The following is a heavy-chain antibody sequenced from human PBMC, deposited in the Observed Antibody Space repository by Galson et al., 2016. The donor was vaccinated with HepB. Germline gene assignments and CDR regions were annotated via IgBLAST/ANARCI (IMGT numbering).Heavy chain of an antibody. CDR2: IYFGGTT. CDR1: GGSISSGSYY. J-gene: IGHJ6*02. D-gene: IGHD6-13*01. Sequence: ETLSLTCTVSGGSISSGSYYWGWVRQPPGKGLEWIGNIYFGGTTYYNPSLKSRVTTSVDTSKNQFSLRLSSVTAADTAVYYCARHGADSSRRFYFYYYYAMDVWGQGTTVTVS. V-gene: IGHV4-39*01. CDR3: ARHGADSSRRFYFYYYYAMDV.